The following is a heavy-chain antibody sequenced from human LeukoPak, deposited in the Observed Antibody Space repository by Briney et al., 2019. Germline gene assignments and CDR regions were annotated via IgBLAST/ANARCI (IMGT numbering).Heavy chain of an antibody. CDR1: GGSISSSNYY. CDR2: FYYSGST. CDR3: ASRLWFGERWGHSFHI. Sequence: KSSETLSLTCTVSGGSISSSNYYWGWIRQPPGKGLEWIGSFYYSGSTYYNPSLKSRVTISVDTSKNQFSLKLSSVTAADTAVYYCASRLWFGERWGHSFHIWGQGTMVTVSS. V-gene: IGHV4-39*01. J-gene: IGHJ3*02. D-gene: IGHD3-10*01.